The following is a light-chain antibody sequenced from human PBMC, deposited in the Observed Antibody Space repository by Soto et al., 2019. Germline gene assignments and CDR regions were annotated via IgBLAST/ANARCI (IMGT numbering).Light chain of an antibody. CDR3: QQTYSGPRT. V-gene: IGKV1-39*01. CDR2: AAS. J-gene: IGKJ2*02. Sequence: DIQMTQSPSSLSASVGDRVTITCRSSQSIISYLNWYQQKAGKAPQLLIYAASTLQSGVPARFSGGGSGTDFTLSISSLQPEDSAIYYCQQTYSGPRTFGQGTKLEIK. CDR1: QSIISY.